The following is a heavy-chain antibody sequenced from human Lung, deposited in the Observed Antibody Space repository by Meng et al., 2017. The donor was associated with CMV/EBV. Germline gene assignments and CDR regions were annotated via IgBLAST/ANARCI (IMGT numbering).Heavy chain of an antibody. Sequence: GEXXTISCAASGFTVSSNYMNWVRQAPGKGLEWVSVIYSGGITYYAVSVKGRFTISRDNSKNTLYLQMNSLRAEDTAVYYCARDRRGDSSGYVFGTGYFDLWXRGTLVTVSS. CDR3: ARDRRGDSSGYVFGTGYFDL. D-gene: IGHD3-22*01. J-gene: IGHJ2*01. CDR2: IYSGGIT. V-gene: IGHV3-53*01. CDR1: GFTVSSNY.